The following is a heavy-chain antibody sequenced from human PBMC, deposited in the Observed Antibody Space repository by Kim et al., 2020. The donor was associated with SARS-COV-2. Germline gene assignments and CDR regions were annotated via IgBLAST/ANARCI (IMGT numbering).Heavy chain of an antibody. D-gene: IGHD1-26*01. J-gene: IGHJ4*02. CDR1: GFTFSSYW. Sequence: GGSLRLSCAASGFTFSSYWMSWVRQAPGKGLEWVANIKQDGSEKYYVDSVKGRFTISRDNAKNSLYLQMNSLRAEDTAVYYCARETRIVGATTADYWGQGTLVTVSS. V-gene: IGHV3-7*01. CDR2: IKQDGSEK. CDR3: ARETRIVGATTADY.